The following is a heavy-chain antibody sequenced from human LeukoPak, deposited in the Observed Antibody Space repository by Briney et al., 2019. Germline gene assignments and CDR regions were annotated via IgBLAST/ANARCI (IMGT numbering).Heavy chain of an antibody. V-gene: IGHV1-69*05. D-gene: IGHD6-13*01. CDR2: IIPIFGTA. Sequence: ASVKVSCKASGGTFSSYAISWVRQAPGQGLEWMGGIIPIFGTANYAQKLQGRVTMTTDTSTSTAYMELRSLRSDDTAVYYCARMAGQQLVRPDYRGQGTLVTVSS. CDR3: ARMAGQQLVRPDY. J-gene: IGHJ4*02. CDR1: GGTFSSYA.